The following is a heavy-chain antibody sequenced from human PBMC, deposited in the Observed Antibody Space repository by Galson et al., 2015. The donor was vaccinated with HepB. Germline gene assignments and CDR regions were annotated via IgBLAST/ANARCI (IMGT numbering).Heavy chain of an antibody. CDR2: INEDGSEK. V-gene: IGHV3-7*01. CDR1: GINFKNYW. D-gene: IGHD2-15*01. J-gene: IGHJ5*02. Sequence: SLRLSCAASGINFKNYWMNWVRQAPEKGLEWVAKINEDGSEKYYLDSVKGRFTISRDNVNNSLDLQISSLRGEDTAVYFCSRGLEGSTYLFRGWQSRYNFFDRWGQGTLVIVSS. CDR3: SRGLEGSTYLFRGWQSRYNFFDR.